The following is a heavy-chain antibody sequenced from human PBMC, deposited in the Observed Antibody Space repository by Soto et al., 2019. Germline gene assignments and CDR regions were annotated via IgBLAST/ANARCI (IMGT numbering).Heavy chain of an antibody. Sequence: PGGSLRLSCAASQFSFSSYWMHWVRQVPGKGPAWVSRINHDGSKTEYADSVKGRFTISRDNINNTLYLQMNSLRVEDTAMYYCVREPWGFSGTWYDYWGQGTLVTVSS. J-gene: IGHJ4*02. V-gene: IGHV3-74*01. CDR3: VREPWGFSGTWYDY. CDR1: QFSFSSYW. D-gene: IGHD6-13*01. CDR2: INHDGSKT.